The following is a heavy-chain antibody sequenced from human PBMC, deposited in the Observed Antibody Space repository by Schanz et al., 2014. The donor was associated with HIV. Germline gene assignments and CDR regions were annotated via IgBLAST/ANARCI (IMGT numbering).Heavy chain of an antibody. Sequence: EVQLVESGGVVVQPGGSLRLSCAASGFTFDDYTMHWVRQAPGKGLEWVSLISWDGGSTYYADSVKGRFTISRDNSKNSLFLKMNSLRTEDTALYYCAKVGTAVTTWGCFDYWGQGTLVTVSS. D-gene: IGHD4-17*01. CDR3: AKVGTAVTTWGCFDY. CDR1: GFTFDDYT. CDR2: ISWDGGST. J-gene: IGHJ4*02. V-gene: IGHV3-43*01.